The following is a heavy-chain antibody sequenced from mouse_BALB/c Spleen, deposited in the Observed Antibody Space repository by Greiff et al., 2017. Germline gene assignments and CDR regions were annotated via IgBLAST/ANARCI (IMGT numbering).Heavy chain of an antibody. CDR2: IDPANGNT. V-gene: IGHV14-3*02. Sequence: VQLKQSGAELVKPGASVKLSCTASGFNIKDTYMHWVKQRPEQGLEWIGRIDPANGNTKYDPKFQGKATITADTSSNTAYLQLSSLTSEDTAVYYCARSTMITTWDWYFDVWGAGTTVTVSS. CDR3: ARSTMITTWDWYFDV. CDR1: GFNIKDTY. D-gene: IGHD2-4*01. J-gene: IGHJ1*01.